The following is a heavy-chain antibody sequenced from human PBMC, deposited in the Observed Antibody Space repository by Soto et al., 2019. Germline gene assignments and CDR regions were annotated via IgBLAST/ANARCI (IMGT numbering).Heavy chain of an antibody. CDR2: ISGHDGKT. V-gene: IGHV1-18*04. CDR3: ASDSACLCGSTGYFDY. D-gene: IGHD2-15*01. J-gene: IGHJ4*02. CDR1: GYTFANYG. Sequence: QVELKQSGAAVKKPGASVKVSCRASGYTFANYGITWVRPSPGQGLHWMGWISGHDGKTKSNKYLQGRITMTTDPSPNTAYCELKNLKSDDTAIYYCASDSACLCGSTGYFDYGRQGTLVSVSS.